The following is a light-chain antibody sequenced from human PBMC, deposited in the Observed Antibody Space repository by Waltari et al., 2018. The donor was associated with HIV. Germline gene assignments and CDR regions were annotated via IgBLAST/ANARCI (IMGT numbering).Light chain of an antibody. CDR3: GAWDTRLTVEV. V-gene: IGLV1-51*01. Sequence: SVVTQPPSVSAAPGQKVPISCSGSSSNIVGSHVSWYQHLPGTAPKLLIYDNSKRPSGIPNRFSGSKAGTSATLGITGLQTGDEADYYCGAWDTRLTVEVFGGGTRLTVL. J-gene: IGLJ2*01. CDR2: DNS. CDR1: SSNIVGSH.